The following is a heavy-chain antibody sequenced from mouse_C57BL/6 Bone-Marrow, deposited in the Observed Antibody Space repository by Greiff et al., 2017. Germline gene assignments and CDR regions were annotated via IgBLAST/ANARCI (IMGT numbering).Heavy chain of an antibody. CDR2: INPSTGGT. V-gene: IGHV1-42*01. D-gene: IGHD1-2*01. J-gene: IGHJ2*01. CDR3: AKEGYGLDY. CDR1: GYSFTGYY. Sequence: VQLQQSGPELVKPGASVKISCKASGYSFTGYYMNWVKQSPEKSLEWIGEINPSTGGTTYNQKFKAQATLTVDKSSSTAYMQLKSLTSEDSAVYYCAKEGYGLDYWGQGTTLTVSS.